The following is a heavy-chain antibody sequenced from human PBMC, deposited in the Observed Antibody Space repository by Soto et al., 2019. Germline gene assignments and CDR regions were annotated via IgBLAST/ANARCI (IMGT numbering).Heavy chain of an antibody. CDR2: VTYEENEI. J-gene: IGHJ4*02. V-gene: IGHV3-30*18. Sequence: QVQLVESGGGVVQPGRSLRLSCAASGFTFSSCGMHWVRQAPGKGLEWVAVVTYEENEIHYADSVKGRFTISRDNSKNMVYLQMDSLRVEVTAVYYCVKEQSSGYWRTADYWGQGTQITVSS. D-gene: IGHD6-25*01. CDR3: VKEQSSGYWRTADY. CDR1: GFTFSSCG.